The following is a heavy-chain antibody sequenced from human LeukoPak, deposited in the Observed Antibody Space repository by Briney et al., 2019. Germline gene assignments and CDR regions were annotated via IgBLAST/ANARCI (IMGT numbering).Heavy chain of an antibody. D-gene: IGHD3-22*01. CDR3: ARDSVYYDSSGSLFFDY. Sequence: PGGSLRLSCAASGFTFSSYSMNWVRQAPGKGLEWVAVISYDGSNKYYADSVKGRFTISRDNSKNTLYLQMNSLRAEDTAVYYCARDSVYYDSSGSLFFDYWGQGTLVTVSS. J-gene: IGHJ4*02. CDR1: GFTFSSYS. CDR2: ISYDGSNK. V-gene: IGHV3-30*03.